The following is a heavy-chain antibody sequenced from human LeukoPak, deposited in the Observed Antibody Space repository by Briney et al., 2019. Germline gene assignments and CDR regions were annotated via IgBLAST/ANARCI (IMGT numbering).Heavy chain of an antibody. CDR3: ARARSIVGVSPFQH. Sequence: GRSLRLSCAASGFTFSSYAMHWVRQAPGKGLEWVAVISYDGSNKYYADSVKGRFTISRDNSKNTLYLQMNSLRAEDTAVYYCARARSIVGVSPFQHWGQGTLVTVSS. CDR1: GFTFSSYA. CDR2: ISYDGSNK. V-gene: IGHV3-30*04. D-gene: IGHD1-26*01. J-gene: IGHJ1*01.